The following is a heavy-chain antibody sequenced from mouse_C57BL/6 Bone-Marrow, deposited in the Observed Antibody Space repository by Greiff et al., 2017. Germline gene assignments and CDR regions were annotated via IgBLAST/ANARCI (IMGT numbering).Heavy chain of an antibody. CDR3: ASYGNYSVDY. J-gene: IGHJ4*01. Sequence: EVMLVESGGGLVQPGGSLKLSCAASGFTFSDYYMYWFRQTPEKRLEWVAYISNGGGSTYYPDTVKGRFTISRDNAKNTLYLQMSRLKSEDTAMYYCASYGNYSVDYWGQGTSVTVSS. CDR1: GFTFSDYY. CDR2: ISNGGGST. D-gene: IGHD2-1*01. V-gene: IGHV5-12*01.